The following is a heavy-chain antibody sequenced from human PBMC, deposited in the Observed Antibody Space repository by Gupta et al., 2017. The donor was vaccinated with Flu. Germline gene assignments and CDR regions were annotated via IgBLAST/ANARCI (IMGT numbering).Heavy chain of an antibody. D-gene: IGHD2-21*02. CDR2: TSGSGYTT. V-gene: IGHV3-23*01. Sequence: VRQAQGKGLGWVSATSGSGYTTYYADSVKGRFTISRDNSKDTLYLQMNSLRAEDTAVYYGAKSRVTDNGFDPWGRGTLVTVSS. J-gene: IGHJ5*02. CDR3: AKSRVTDNGFDP.